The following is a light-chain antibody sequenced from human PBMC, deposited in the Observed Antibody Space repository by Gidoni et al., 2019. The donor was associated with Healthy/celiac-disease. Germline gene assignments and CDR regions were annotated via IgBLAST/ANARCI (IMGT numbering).Light chain of an antibody. V-gene: IGKV3-15*01. J-gene: IGKJ2*01. CDR3: QQYNNWPPMYT. Sequence: EIVMTQSPGTLSVSPGERATLSCRASQSVSSNLAWYQQKPGQAPRLLIYGASTRATGIPARFSGSGSGTEFTLTISSLQSEDFAVYYCQQYNNWPPMYTFGQXTKLEIK. CDR2: GAS. CDR1: QSVSSN.